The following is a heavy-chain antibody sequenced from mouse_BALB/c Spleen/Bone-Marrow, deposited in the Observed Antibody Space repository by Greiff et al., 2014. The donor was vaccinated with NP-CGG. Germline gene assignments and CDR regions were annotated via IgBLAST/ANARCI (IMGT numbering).Heavy chain of an antibody. CDR3: ARNHRGYYFDY. V-gene: IGHV2-2*02. D-gene: IGHD3-1*01. CDR2: IWSGGCT. Sequence: QVQLKESGPGLVQPSQSLSITCTVSGFSLSSYGVHWVRQSPGKGLEWLGVIWSGGCTDYNAAFISRLTISKDNSKSQVFFKMTSLQANDTAIYYCARNHRGYYFDYWGQGTTLTVSS. CDR1: GFSLSSYG. J-gene: IGHJ2*01.